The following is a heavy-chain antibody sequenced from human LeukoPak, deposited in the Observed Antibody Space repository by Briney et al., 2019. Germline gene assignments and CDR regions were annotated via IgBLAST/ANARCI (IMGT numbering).Heavy chain of an antibody. D-gene: IGHD3-10*01. CDR2: INPNSGGT. CDR3: ARVAHGSGSYYDY. CDR1: GYTFTGYY. V-gene: IGHV1-2*02. J-gene: IGHJ4*02. Sequence: ASVKVSCKASGYTFTGYYMHWVRQAPGQGLEWMGWINPNSGGTNYAQKFQGRVTMTRDTSISTAYMELSRLRSDDTAVYYCARVAHGSGSYYDYWGRGTLVTVSS.